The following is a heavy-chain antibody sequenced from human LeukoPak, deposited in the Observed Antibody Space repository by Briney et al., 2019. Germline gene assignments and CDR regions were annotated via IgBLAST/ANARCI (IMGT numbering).Heavy chain of an antibody. V-gene: IGHV3-30*03. CDR1: GFSFSTYG. CDR2: ISHDGRDK. Sequence: PGGSLRLSCAASGFSFSTYGMHWVRQAPGKGLEWMAGISHDGRDKYYGASEKGRLTISRDNSKNTVYLEMNSLRPEDTALYYCARAQPPSSIAAAYPDYWGQGTLVTVSS. D-gene: IGHD6-13*01. CDR3: ARAQPPSSIAAAYPDY. J-gene: IGHJ4*02.